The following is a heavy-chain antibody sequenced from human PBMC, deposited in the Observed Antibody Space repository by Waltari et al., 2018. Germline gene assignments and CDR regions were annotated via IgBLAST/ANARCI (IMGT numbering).Heavy chain of an antibody. J-gene: IGHJ4*02. D-gene: IGHD3-9*01. CDR1: GFTFSSFE. Sequence: EVQLVESGGGLVQPGGSLRLSCAASGFTFSSFEMNWVRQAPGKGLEWVSFINNGGSTIYYTDSVKGRFTISRDNAKNSLFLQMNSLRAEDTAIYYCARGDWLLPPRGYFGHWGQGTLVTVSS. CDR3: ARGDWLLPPRGYFGH. V-gene: IGHV3-48*03. CDR2: INNGGSTI.